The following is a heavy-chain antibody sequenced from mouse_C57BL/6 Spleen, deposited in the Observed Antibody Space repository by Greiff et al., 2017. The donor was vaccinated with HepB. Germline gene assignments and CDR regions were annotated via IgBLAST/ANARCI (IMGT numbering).Heavy chain of an antibody. V-gene: IGHV5-17*01. CDR1: GFTFSDYG. J-gene: IGHJ3*01. CDR3: ARDDYDEGTFAY. CDR2: ISSGSSTI. Sequence: EVKVVESGGGLVKPGGSLKLSCAASGFTFSDYGMHWVRQAPEKGLEWVAYISSGSSTIYYADTVKGRFTISRDNAKNTLFLQMTSLRSEDTAMYYCARDDYDEGTFAYWGQGTLVTVSA. D-gene: IGHD2-4*01.